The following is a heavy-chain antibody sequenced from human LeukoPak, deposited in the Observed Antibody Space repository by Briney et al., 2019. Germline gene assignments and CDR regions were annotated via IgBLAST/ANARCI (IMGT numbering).Heavy chain of an antibody. J-gene: IGHJ3*02. D-gene: IGHD3-22*01. Sequence: GGSLRLSCAASGFNFNTYAMNWVRQAPGKGLEWVSVISGSGGVTLYADSLKGRFTISRDNSKNTLYLQMNSLRVEDTAVYYCAKDRADFFDNSGDAFHIWGQGTGVTGSS. CDR1: GFNFNTYA. CDR3: AKDRADFFDNSGDAFHI. V-gene: IGHV3-23*01. CDR2: ISGSGGVT.